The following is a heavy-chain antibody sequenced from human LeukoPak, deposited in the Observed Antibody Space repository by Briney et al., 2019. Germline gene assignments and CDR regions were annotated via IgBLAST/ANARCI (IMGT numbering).Heavy chain of an antibody. CDR2: ISGSGGST. J-gene: IGHJ4*02. V-gene: IGHV3-23*01. CDR1: GFTFSSYA. CDR3: ARKYTTGWYYDF. D-gene: IGHD6-19*01. Sequence: RPGGSLRLSCAASGFTFSSYAMSWVRQAPGKGLEWVSGISGSGGSTYYADSVKGRFTISRDNPKNTLYLQMNSLRAEDTAVYYCARKYTTGWYYDFWGQGTLVTVSS.